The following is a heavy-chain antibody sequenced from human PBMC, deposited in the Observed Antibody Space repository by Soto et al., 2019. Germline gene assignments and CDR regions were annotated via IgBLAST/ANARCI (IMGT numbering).Heavy chain of an antibody. CDR1: GYTLTELS. V-gene: IGHV1-24*01. CDR3: ATDQGLVQDAFDI. J-gene: IGHJ3*02. CDR2: FDPEDGET. D-gene: IGHD6-19*01. Sequence: RASVKVSCKVSGYTLTELSMHWVRQAPGKGLEWMGGFDPEDGETIYAQKFQGRVTMTEDTSTDTAYMELSSLRSEDTAVYYCATDQGLVQDAFDIWGQGTMVTVSS.